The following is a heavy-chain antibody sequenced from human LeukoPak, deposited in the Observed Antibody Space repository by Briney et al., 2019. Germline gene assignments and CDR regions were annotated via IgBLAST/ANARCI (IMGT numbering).Heavy chain of an antibody. V-gene: IGHV3-74*01. CDR1: GFSFSGYW. CDR2: IDSDGSPKRDGNSP. CDR3: TTGQNSWCDY. Sequence: QPGGSLRLSCAGSGFSFSGYWMHWVRQVPGKGLVWVSRIDSDGSPKRDGNSPSYADSVKGRFTISRDNAKNTLYLQMNSLKTEDTAVYYCTTGQNSWCDYWGQGTLVTVSS. D-gene: IGHD6-13*01. J-gene: IGHJ4*02.